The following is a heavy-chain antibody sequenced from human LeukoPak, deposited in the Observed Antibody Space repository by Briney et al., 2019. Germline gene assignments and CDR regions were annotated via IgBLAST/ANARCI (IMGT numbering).Heavy chain of an antibody. D-gene: IGHD6-13*01. CDR3: AKDRRARYRYSSSLPPRGETID. CDR1: GFTFSSYA. V-gene: IGHV3-23*01. Sequence: PGGSLRLSCAASGFTFSSYAMSWVRQAPGKGLEWVSAISGSGGSTYYADSVKGRFTISRDNSKNTLYLQMNSLRAEDTAVYYCAKDRRARYRYSSSLPPRGETIDWGQGTLVTVSS. J-gene: IGHJ4*02. CDR2: ISGSGGST.